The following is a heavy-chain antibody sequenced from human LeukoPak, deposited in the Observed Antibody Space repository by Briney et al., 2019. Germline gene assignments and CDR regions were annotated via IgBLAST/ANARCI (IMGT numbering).Heavy chain of an antibody. CDR1: GYSFTSNY. Sequence: VASVTVSCTASGYSFTSNYIHWVRQAPGQGLEWMGMIYPRDGSTSYAQKFQGRVTVTRDTSTSTVHMELSGLRSEDTAVYYCARDSGYCTNGVCHESDYWGQGTLVTVSS. J-gene: IGHJ4*02. CDR3: ARDSGYCTNGVCHESDY. D-gene: IGHD2-8*01. V-gene: IGHV1-46*01. CDR2: IYPRDGST.